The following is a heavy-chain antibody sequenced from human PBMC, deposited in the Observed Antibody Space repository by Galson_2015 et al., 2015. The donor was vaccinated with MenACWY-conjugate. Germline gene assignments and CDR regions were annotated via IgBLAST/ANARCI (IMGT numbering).Heavy chain of an antibody. Sequence: ATLSLPCAVSGSSISSNFWWSWVRQPPGQGLEWIGEIYQSGIANYNPSLRRRGTISIDTSKDRFYLKLTSVPAADSAVYYCARAQRIPAGGLRGTHYFEFWGQGALVTVSS. CDR2: IYQSGIA. CDR3: ARAQRIPAGGLRGTHYFEF. V-gene: IGHV4-4*02. D-gene: IGHD6-13*01. CDR1: GSSISSNFW. J-gene: IGHJ4*02.